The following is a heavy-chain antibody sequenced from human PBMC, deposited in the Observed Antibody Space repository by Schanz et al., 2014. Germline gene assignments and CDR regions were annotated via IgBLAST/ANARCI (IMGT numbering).Heavy chain of an antibody. CDR2: IRFDASAK. CDR1: GFSFSGYG. Sequence: QVQLVESGGGVAQPGGSLRLSCAASGFSFSGYGMHWVRQAPGKGLEWVAYIRFDASAKYYGDSVEGRFTISRDNAKNTLYLQMNSLRPEDTAVYYCAKQFLSYYFYGMDVWGQGTTVSVSS. CDR3: AKQFLSYYFYGMDV. J-gene: IGHJ6*02. V-gene: IGHV3-30*02.